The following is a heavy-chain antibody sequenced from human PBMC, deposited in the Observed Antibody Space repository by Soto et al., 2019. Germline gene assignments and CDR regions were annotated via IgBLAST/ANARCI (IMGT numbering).Heavy chain of an antibody. D-gene: IGHD1-26*01. Sequence: PSETRSLTCTVSGGSISSSSYYWGWIRQPPGKGLEWIGSIYYSGSTYYNPSLKSRVTISVDTSKNQFSLKLSSVTAADTAVYYCARQLPAGGSYYNPYYYYYGMDVWGQGTTVTVSS. V-gene: IGHV4-39*01. J-gene: IGHJ6*01. CDR2: IYYSGST. CDR3: ARQLPAGGSYYNPYYYYYGMDV. CDR1: GGSISSSSYY.